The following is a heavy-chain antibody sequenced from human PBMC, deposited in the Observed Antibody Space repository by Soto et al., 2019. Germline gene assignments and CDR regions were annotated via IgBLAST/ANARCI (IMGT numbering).Heavy chain of an antibody. CDR3: AIVSSSLTRITIFGVDYMDV. Sequence: GGSLRLSCAASGFAFSSYAMSWVRQAPGKGLGWVSSITDSGGSTYYADSVKGRFTISRDNSKNTLYLQMNILRAEDTVVYYCAIVSSSLTRITIFGVDYMDVWGKGTTVTVS. CDR2: ITDSGGST. J-gene: IGHJ6*03. CDR1: GFAFSSYA. D-gene: IGHD3-3*01. V-gene: IGHV3-23*01.